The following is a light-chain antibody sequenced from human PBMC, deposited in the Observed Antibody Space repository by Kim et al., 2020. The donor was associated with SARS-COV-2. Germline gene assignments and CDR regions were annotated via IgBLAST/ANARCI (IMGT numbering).Light chain of an antibody. Sequence: ASLGDTVTITCRASRGIHNFLAWFQQTPGKAPKSLIYASSTLDSGVPSKFSGFQSGTDFTLTISGLQPEDFATYYCQQYYDYPITFGQGTRLEIK. CDR2: ASS. CDR3: QQYYDYPIT. CDR1: RGIHNF. J-gene: IGKJ5*01. V-gene: IGKV1-16*02.